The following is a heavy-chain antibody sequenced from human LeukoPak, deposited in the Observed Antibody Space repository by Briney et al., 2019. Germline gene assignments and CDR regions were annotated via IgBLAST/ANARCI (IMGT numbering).Heavy chain of an antibody. V-gene: IGHV5-51*01. D-gene: IGHD3-9*01. CDR2: IYPDDSDT. J-gene: IGHJ3*02. CDR1: EYIFSTHW. Sequence: GESLKISCKASEYIFSTHWIGWVRQMPGKGLEWMGIIYPDDSDTTYSPSFQNQVTISADKSIGTAYLQWSSLKASDTAMYYCARRWGTYDILTGYYRDQDAFDIWGQGTMVTVSS. CDR3: ARRWGTYDILTGYYRDQDAFDI.